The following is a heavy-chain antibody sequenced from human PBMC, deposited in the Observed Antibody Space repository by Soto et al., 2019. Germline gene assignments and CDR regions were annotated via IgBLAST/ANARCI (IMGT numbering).Heavy chain of an antibody. D-gene: IGHD6-19*01. CDR2: MSSDGSKI. V-gene: IGHV3-30-3*01. Sequence: QVQLVESGGGVVQPGRSLRLSCAASGFTFSSYAMHWVRQAPGKGLEWVAVMSSDGSKIYYADSVKGRFTISRDNSKNTMYLQMISLKVEDTAVYYCARSVNIAVAGTGIDYWGQGTLVTVSS. CDR1: GFTFSSYA. CDR3: ARSVNIAVAGTGIDY. J-gene: IGHJ4*02.